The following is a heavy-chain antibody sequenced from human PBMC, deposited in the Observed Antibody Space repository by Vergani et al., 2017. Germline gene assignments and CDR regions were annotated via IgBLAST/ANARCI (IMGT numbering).Heavy chain of an antibody. CDR3: TTDVGMTTVIPYYYYYYMDV. V-gene: IGHV3-15*01. CDR2: IKSKTDGGTT. CDR1: GFTFSNAW. Sequence: VQLVESGGGLVKPGGSLRLSCAASGFTFSNAWMSWVRQAPGKGLEWVGRIKSKTDGGTTDYAAPVKGRFTISRDDSKNTLYLQMNSLKTEDTAVYYCTTDVGMTTVIPYYYYYYMDVWGKGTTVTVSS. J-gene: IGHJ6*03. D-gene: IGHD4-11*01.